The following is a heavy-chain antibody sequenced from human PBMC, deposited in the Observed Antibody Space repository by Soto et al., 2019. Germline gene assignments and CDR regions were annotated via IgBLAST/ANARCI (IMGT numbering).Heavy chain of an antibody. J-gene: IGHJ4*02. CDR3: TRIPRYSFPTSDPLDN. D-gene: IGHD4-4*01. CDR2: ILPILGSL. V-gene: IGHV1-69*08. CDR1: GGTFNTYT. Sequence: QVRLVQSGAEVKKPGSSVTVSCKASGGTFNTYTFSWVRQAPGQGLEWMGSILPILGSLNYAQRFQGRLSITADYSTTTAYMELSSLTSQDTATYYCTRIPRYSFPTSDPLDNWGQGTLVTVSS.